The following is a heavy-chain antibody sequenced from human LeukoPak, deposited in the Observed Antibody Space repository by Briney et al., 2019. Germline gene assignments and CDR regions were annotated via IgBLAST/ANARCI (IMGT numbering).Heavy chain of an antibody. D-gene: IGHD6-19*01. CDR2: MNPDSGNT. J-gene: IGHJ5*02. CDR1: GYTFTKYD. Sequence: ASVKVSCKASGYTFTKYDINWLRQATGQGLEWMGWMNPDSGNTYYAQKFQGRVTITSNTSISTAYMELSSLRSEDTAVYYCARRHTSGWYSWFDPWGQGTQVTVSS. V-gene: IGHV1-8*03. CDR3: ARRHTSGWYSWFDP.